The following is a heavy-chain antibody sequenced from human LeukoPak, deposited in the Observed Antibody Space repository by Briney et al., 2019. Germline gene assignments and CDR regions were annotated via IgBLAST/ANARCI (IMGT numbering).Heavy chain of an antibody. Sequence: PSETLSLTCAVYGGSFSGYYWSWIRQPPGKGLEWIGEISHSGSTNYNPSLKSRVTISVDASKNQFSLKLSSVTAADTAVYYCARGIVVVPAAERNYYGMDVWGQGTTVTVSS. J-gene: IGHJ6*02. V-gene: IGHV4-34*01. CDR1: GGSFSGYY. CDR2: ISHSGST. CDR3: ARGIVVVPAAERNYYGMDV. D-gene: IGHD2-2*01.